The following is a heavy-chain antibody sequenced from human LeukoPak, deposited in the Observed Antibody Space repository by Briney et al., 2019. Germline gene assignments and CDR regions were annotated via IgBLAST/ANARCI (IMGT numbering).Heavy chain of an antibody. D-gene: IGHD6-19*01. V-gene: IGHV3-23*01. CDR1: GFTFSSYA. Sequence: PGGSLRLSCAASGFTFSSYAMSWVRQAPGKGLEWVSAISGSGGSTYYADPVKGRFTISRDNSKNTLYLQMNSLRAEDTAVYYCAKSHFGQWLATSFDYWGQGTLVTVSS. J-gene: IGHJ4*02. CDR2: ISGSGGST. CDR3: AKSHFGQWLATSFDY.